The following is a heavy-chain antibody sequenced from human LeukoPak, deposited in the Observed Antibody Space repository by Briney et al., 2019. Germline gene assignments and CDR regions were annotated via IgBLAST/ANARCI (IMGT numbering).Heavy chain of an antibody. V-gene: IGHV4-31*03. CDR2: IYYSGST. CDR3: ARESSGWTKAFDY. D-gene: IGHD6-19*01. J-gene: IGHJ4*02. Sequence: SQTLSLTCSVSGGSISSGGYYWSWTRQHPGKGLEWIGYIYYSGSTYYNPSLKSRVTISVDTSKNQFSLKLSSVTAADTAVYYCARESSGWTKAFDYWGQGTLVTVSS. CDR1: GGSISSGGYY.